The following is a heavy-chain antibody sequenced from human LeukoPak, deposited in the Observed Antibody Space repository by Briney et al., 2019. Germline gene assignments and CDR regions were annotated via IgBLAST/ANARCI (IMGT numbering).Heavy chain of an antibody. Sequence: GGSLRLSCAASGFTFSSYAMSWVRQAPGKGLEWVSSIRGSGNRTYYADSVKGRFTISRDNSKNTLFLQMNSLRAEDTAVYYCAKNLYCGGGSCYPSALGMDVWGQGTTVTVSS. CDR1: GFTFSSYA. J-gene: IGHJ6*02. CDR2: IRGSGNRT. CDR3: AKNLYCGGGSCYPSALGMDV. D-gene: IGHD2-15*01. V-gene: IGHV3-23*01.